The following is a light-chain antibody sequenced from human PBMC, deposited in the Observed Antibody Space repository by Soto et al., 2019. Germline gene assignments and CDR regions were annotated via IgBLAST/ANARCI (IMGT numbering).Light chain of an antibody. CDR3: QQTSAFPRT. J-gene: IGKJ1*01. CDR1: RDISNS. Sequence: DIQMTQSPSSVSASVGDRLTITCRASRDISNSLAWYQQTPGKAPKLLLRGASSLHRGVPSRFSGGGAGTEFTLTISSLQLEDFATYSCQQTSAFPRTFGQGTKVDVK. CDR2: GAS. V-gene: IGKV1-12*01.